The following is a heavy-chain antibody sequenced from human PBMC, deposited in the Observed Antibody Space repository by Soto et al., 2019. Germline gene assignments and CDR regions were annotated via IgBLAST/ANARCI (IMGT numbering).Heavy chain of an antibody. D-gene: IGHD1-26*01. V-gene: IGHV3-30*18. Sequence: QAGGSLRLSXAASGFSFTTYVMHWVRQAPGKGLEWVAVISHDGSYKYYGDAVKGRFTISRDTSKNAVYLEMSSLRPEDTAVYYCAKGLLAIVGTTLPRDAFNIWGQGTMVTVS. CDR3: AKGLLAIVGTTLPRDAFNI. J-gene: IGHJ3*02. CDR1: GFSFTTYV. CDR2: ISHDGSYK.